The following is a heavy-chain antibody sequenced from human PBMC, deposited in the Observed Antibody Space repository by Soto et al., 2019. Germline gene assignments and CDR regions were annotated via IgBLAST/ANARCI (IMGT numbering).Heavy chain of an antibody. D-gene: IGHD3-3*01. CDR1: GFTFRRYA. V-gene: IGHV3-30*03. Sequence: GGSLRLSCAASGFTFRRYAMHWVRQAPGKGLEWVAVISFNGDEKYYADSVKGRFSISRDNSKDTLSLQMNSLRIDDTALYFCARADWSAYHQDFWGQGALVTVSS. CDR3: ARADWSAYHQDF. CDR2: ISFNGDEK. J-gene: IGHJ4*02.